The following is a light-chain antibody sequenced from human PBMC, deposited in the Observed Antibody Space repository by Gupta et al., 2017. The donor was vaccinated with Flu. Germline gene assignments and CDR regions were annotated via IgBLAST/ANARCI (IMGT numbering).Light chain of an antibody. J-gene: IGKJ3*01. Sequence: DIQLTQSPSTLSASVGARVTITCRASQSISTWLAWYQQKPGKAPNLLIYKASSLESGVPSRFSGSGSGTECTRTSSSLQPDDGATYYCQQYVRNPFTCGPGTKVDIK. V-gene: IGKV1-5*03. CDR3: QQYVRNPFT. CDR1: QSISTW. CDR2: KAS.